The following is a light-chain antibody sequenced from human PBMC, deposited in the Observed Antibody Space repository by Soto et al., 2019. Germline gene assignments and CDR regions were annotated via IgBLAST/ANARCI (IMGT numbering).Light chain of an antibody. J-gene: IGKJ4*01. CDR1: QSVSSS. Sequence: EIVLTQSPATLSLSPGERATLSCRASQSVSSSLAWYQQKPGQAPRPLIYDASSRATGIPARFSGSGSGRDFTLSIGSLQPEDFAVYYCQQRSNWPRLTFGGGTKVEIK. CDR3: QQRSNWPRLT. CDR2: DAS. V-gene: IGKV3-11*02.